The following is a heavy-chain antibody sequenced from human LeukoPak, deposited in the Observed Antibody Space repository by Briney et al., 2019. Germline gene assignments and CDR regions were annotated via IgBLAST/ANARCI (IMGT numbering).Heavy chain of an antibody. CDR1: GYTFTSYG. Sequence: ASVKVSCKASGYTFTSYGISWVRQAPGQGLEWMGWISAYNGNTNYAQKLQGRVTMTTDTSTSTAYMELRSLRSDDTAVYYCARDLGYYGSGSYYNHFDYWGQGTLVTVSP. J-gene: IGHJ4*02. D-gene: IGHD3-10*01. CDR3: ARDLGYYGSGSYYNHFDY. V-gene: IGHV1-18*01. CDR2: ISAYNGNT.